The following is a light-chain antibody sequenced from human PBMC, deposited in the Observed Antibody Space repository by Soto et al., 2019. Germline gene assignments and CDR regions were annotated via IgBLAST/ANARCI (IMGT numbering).Light chain of an antibody. CDR1: SSDIGDYNY. V-gene: IGLV2-8*01. J-gene: IGLJ3*02. CDR2: EVS. Sequence: QSAPTQPPSASGSLGQSVTISCTGTSSDIGDYNYVSWYQQHAGKAPKVMIYEVSQRPSGVPDRFSGSKSGNTASLTVSGLQAEDEADYYCGSYVGSKSVVFGGGTKLTVL. CDR3: GSYVGSKSVV.